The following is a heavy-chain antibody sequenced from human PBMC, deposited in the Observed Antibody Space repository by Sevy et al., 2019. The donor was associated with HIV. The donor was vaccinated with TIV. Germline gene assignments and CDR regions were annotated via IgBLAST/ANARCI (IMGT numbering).Heavy chain of an antibody. V-gene: IGHV3-21*01. CDR1: GFTFSTYG. CDR3: ARLSSEVDGNNHFDH. J-gene: IGHJ4*02. Sequence: GGSLRLSCAASGFTFSTYGMNWVRQTPGKGLEWVSSISSRSSYIYYADSVKGRFTISRDNARNSLYLQMNSLRAEDTAVYYCARLSSEVDGNNHFDHWGQGTLVTVSS. CDR2: ISSRSSYI. D-gene: IGHD3-10*02.